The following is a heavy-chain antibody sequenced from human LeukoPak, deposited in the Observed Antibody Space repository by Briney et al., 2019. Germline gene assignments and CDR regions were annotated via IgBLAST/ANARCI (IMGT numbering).Heavy chain of an antibody. CDR1: GGSISSYY. D-gene: IGHD1-7*01. CDR3: ARKYNWNLGAFDI. J-gene: IGHJ3*02. V-gene: IGHV4-59*01. Sequence: SETLSLTCTVSGGSISSYYWSWIRQPPGKGLEWIGYIYYSGSTNYNPSLKSRVTISVDTSKNQFSLKLSSVTAADTAVYYCARKYNWNLGAFDIWGQGTMVTVSS. CDR2: IYYSGST.